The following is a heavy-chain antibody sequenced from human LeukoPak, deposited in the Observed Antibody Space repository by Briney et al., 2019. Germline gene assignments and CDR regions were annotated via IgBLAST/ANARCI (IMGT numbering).Heavy chain of an antibody. CDR2: IRSKANSYAT. Sequence: GGSLRLSCAASGFTFSGSAMHWVRQASGKGLEWVGRIRSKANSYATAYVASVKGRFTISRDDSKNTAYLQMNSLKTEDTAVYYCTRLSDCSSTSCFDYWGQGTLVTVSS. D-gene: IGHD2-2*01. V-gene: IGHV3-73*01. CDR3: TRLSDCSSTSCFDY. J-gene: IGHJ4*02. CDR1: GFTFSGSA.